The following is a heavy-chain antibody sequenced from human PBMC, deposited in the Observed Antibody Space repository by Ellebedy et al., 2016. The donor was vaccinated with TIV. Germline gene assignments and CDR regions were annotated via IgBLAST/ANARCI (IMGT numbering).Heavy chain of an antibody. CDR3: ARALWFGELFAPFDY. V-gene: IGHV1-2*04. CDR2: INPNSGGT. CDR1: GYTFTGYY. Sequence: AASVKVSCKASGYTFTGYYMHWVRQAPGQGLEWMGWINPNSGGTNYAQKFQGWVTMTRDTSISTAYMELSRLRSDDTAVYYCARALWFGELFAPFDYWGQGTLVTVSS. D-gene: IGHD3-10*01. J-gene: IGHJ4*02.